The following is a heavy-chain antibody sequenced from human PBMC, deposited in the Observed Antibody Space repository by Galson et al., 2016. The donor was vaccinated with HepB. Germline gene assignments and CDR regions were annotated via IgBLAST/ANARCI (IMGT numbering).Heavy chain of an antibody. CDR2: ISTRRTT. CDR1: GFVFSNFG. D-gene: IGHD1-1*01. CDR3: AKERLVRRIFDH. V-gene: IGHV3-23*01. J-gene: IGHJ4*02. Sequence: SLRLSCAASGFVFSNFGLSWVRQAPGKGLEWVASISTRRTTYYSDSVQGRFTISRDNSNNNLYLHMNGLRAEDTAVYYCAKERLVRRIFDHWGQGTLLTVAS.